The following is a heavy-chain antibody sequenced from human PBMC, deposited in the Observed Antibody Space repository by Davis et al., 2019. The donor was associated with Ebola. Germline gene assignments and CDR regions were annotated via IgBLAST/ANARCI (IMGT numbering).Heavy chain of an antibody. V-gene: IGHV3-53*01. Sequence: GGSLRLSCTASGFTFGDYAMSWVRQAPGKGLEWVSVIYSGGSTYYADSVKGRFTISRDNSKNTLYLQMNSLRAEDTAVYYCARDLVDFGSYGMDVWGQGTTVTVSS. J-gene: IGHJ6*02. CDR1: GFTFGDYA. CDR2: IYSGGST. D-gene: IGHD3-3*01. CDR3: ARDLVDFGSYGMDV.